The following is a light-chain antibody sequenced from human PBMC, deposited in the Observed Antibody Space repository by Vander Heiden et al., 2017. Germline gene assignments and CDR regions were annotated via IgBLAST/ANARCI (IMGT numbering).Light chain of an antibody. CDR1: NIGSKS. CDR2: DDS. V-gene: IGLV3-21*02. CDR3: QVWDSSSDHPHVV. J-gene: IGLJ2*01. Sequence: SYVLTQPPSVSCPPGQTARITCGGNNIGSKSVHWYQQKPGQAPVLVVYDDSGRPSGIPERFSGSNSGNTATLTISRVEAGDEADYYCQVWDSSSDHPHVVFGGGTKLTVL.